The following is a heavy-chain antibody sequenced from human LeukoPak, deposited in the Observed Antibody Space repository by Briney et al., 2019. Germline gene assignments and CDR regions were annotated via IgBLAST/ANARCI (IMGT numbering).Heavy chain of an antibody. D-gene: IGHD1-26*01. J-gene: IGHJ4*02. CDR3: ARDLSIVGATTELYYFDY. Sequence: ASVKVSCKASGGTFSSYAISWVRQAPGQGLEWMGGIIPIFGTANYAQKFQGRVTMTRDTSTSTVYMELSSLRSEDTAVYYCARDLSIVGATTELYYFDYWGQGTLVTVSS. CDR2: IIPIFGTA. CDR1: GGTFSSYA. V-gene: IGHV1-69*05.